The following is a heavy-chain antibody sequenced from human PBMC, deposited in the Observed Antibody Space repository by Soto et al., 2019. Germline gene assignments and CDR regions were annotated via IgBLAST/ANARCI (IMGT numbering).Heavy chain of an antibody. V-gene: IGHV4-34*01. Sequence: SETLSLTCAVYGGSFSGYYRSWIRQPPGKGLEWIGEINHSGSTNYNPSLKSRVTISVDTSKNQFSLKLSSVTAADTAVYYCARGRVSPALWFGDHYYYYYGMDVWGQGTTVTVSS. CDR2: INHSGST. CDR3: ARGRVSPALWFGDHYYYYYGMDV. J-gene: IGHJ6*02. D-gene: IGHD3-10*01. CDR1: GGSFSGYY.